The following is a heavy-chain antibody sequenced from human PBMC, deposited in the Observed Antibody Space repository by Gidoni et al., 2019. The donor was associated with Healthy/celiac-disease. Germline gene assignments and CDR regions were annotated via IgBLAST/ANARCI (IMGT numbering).Heavy chain of an antibody. V-gene: IGHV3-74*01. CDR1: GFTFSRYW. CDR3: ARSPTTALNYYYYGMDV. J-gene: IGHJ6*02. D-gene: IGHD4-4*01. Sequence: EVQLVESGGGLVQPGGSLRLACAASGFTFSRYWMHWVRQAPGKGLVWVSRINSDGSSTSYADSVKGRFTISRDNAKNTLYLQMNSLRAEDTAVYYCARSPTTALNYYYYGMDVWGQGTTVTVSS. CDR2: INSDGSST.